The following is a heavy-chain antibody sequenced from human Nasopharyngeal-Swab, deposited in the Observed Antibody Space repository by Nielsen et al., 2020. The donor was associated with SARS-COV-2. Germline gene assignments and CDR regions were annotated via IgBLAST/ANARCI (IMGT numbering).Heavy chain of an antibody. Sequence: RGSLRLSCAASRFTFSSYAMSWVRQAPGKGLEWVSAISGSGGRTYYGDSVKGRFTISRDNSKNTLYLQMNSLRADDTAVYYCASRSLLSGGAFDYWGQGTLVIVSS. D-gene: IGHD2-21*01. J-gene: IGHJ4*02. V-gene: IGHV3-23*01. CDR2: ISGSGGRT. CDR1: RFTFSSYA. CDR3: ASRSLLSGGAFDY.